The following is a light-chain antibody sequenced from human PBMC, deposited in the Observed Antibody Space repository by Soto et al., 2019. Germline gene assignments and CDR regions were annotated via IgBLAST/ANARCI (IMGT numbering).Light chain of an antibody. CDR1: LTVSDNY. Sequence: EIVLTHSPGTLSLSPGERATLSCRASLTVSDNYLAWYQQKAGQAPRLVIYDASSRATGIPDRFSASGSGTDFTLTISRLEPEDFAVCYCQQYSIAPLTFGQGTKVDIK. CDR3: QQYSIAPLT. CDR2: DAS. J-gene: IGKJ1*01. V-gene: IGKV3-20*01.